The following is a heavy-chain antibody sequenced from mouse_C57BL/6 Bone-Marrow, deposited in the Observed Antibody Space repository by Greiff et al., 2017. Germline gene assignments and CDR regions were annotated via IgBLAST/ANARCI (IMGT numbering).Heavy chain of an antibody. J-gene: IGHJ1*03. CDR1: GFTFSDYG. D-gene: IGHD2-3*01. CDR2: ISNLAYSI. CDR3: ARQGWLLPHWYFDV. Sequence: EVMLVESGGGLVQPGGSLKLSCAASGFTFSDYGMAWVRQAPRKGPEWVAFISNLAYSIYYADTVTGRFTISRENAKNTLYLEMSSLRSEDTAMYYCARQGWLLPHWYFDVWGTGTTVTVAS. V-gene: IGHV5-15*01.